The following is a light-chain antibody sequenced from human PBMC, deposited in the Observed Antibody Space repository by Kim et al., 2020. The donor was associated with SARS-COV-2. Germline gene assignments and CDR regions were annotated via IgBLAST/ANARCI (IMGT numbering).Light chain of an antibody. CDR3: LQHTSDPPT. Sequence: IRYDLGWYQQKPGEAPKRLIYATSNLQTGVPSRFSGSGSGTEFTLTISSLQPEDLATYYCLQHTSDPPTFGQGTKVDIK. CDR1: IRYD. CDR2: ATS. V-gene: IGKV1-17*01. J-gene: IGKJ1*01.